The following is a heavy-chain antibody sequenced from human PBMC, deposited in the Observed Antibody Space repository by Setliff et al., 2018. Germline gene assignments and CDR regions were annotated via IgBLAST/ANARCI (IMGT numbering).Heavy chain of an antibody. CDR3: ARLGTTIPTSGTWTYYYYYYMDV. Sequence: SETLSLTCTVSGGSISSSYWSWIRQPPGKGLEWIGYFYHSGSMNYNPSLKGRVTMSVDTSNNQLSLKVSSVTAADTAVYYCARLGTTIPTSGTWTYYYYYYMDVWGKGTTVTVS. CDR1: GGSISSSY. CDR2: FYHSGSM. J-gene: IGHJ6*03. D-gene: IGHD2-21*01. V-gene: IGHV4-4*09.